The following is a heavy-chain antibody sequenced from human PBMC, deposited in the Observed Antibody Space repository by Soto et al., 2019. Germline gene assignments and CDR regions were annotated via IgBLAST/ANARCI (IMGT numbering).Heavy chain of an antibody. CDR2: ISNSGGST. J-gene: IGHJ4*02. CDR3: ARVFSGVQAARDSFDY. V-gene: IGHV3-23*01. D-gene: IGHD6-6*01. Sequence: DVQLFESGGDLVQPGGSLRLSCAASGFTCSSYDMSWVRQAPGKGLVWVSGISNSGGSTYYADSVKGRCTISRDNSKDTLYLQMNSLRADDKSVYYCARVFSGVQAARDSFDYWGQGTLVTVSS. CDR1: GFTCSSYD.